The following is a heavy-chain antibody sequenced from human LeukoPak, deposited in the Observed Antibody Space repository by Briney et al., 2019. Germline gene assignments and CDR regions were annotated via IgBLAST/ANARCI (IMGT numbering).Heavy chain of an antibody. CDR1: GYTITGYY. D-gene: IGHD1-1*01. J-gene: IGHJ5*02. Sequence: GASVKVSCKASGYTITGYYMHWVRQAPGQGLEWMGWINPNSGGTSYAQKFQGRVTMTRDTSISTAYMELSRLRSDDTAVYYCARDSTDNWNDVWFDPWGQGTLVTVSS. CDR3: ARDSTDNWNDVWFDP. V-gene: IGHV1-2*02. CDR2: INPNSGGT.